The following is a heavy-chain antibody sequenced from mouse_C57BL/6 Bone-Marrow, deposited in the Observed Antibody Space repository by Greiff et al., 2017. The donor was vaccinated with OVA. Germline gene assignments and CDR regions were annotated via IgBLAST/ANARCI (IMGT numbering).Heavy chain of an antibody. D-gene: IGHD3-3*01. CDR1: GFTFSDYY. Sequence: EVKLVESEGGLVQPGSSMKLSCTASGFTFSDYYMAWVRQVPEKGLEWVANINYDGSSTYYLDSLTSRFIISRDNAKNNLYLQMSSLKSEDTATYYCARGGWDWYFDVWGTGTTVTVSS. CDR3: ARGGWDWYFDV. V-gene: IGHV5-16*01. CDR2: INYDGSST. J-gene: IGHJ1*03.